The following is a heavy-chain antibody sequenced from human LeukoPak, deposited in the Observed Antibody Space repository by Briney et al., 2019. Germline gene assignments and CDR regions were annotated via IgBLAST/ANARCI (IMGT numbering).Heavy chain of an antibody. D-gene: IGHD6-19*01. J-gene: IGHJ4*02. Sequence: GGSLRLSCAASGFTFSSYWMSWVRQAPGKGLEWVANIKQDGSEKYYVDSVKGRFTISRDNAKNSLYLQMNSLRAEDTAVYYYARGRRQWPPFFDYWGQGTLVTVSS. CDR1: GFTFSSYW. V-gene: IGHV3-7*03. CDR3: ARGRRQWPPFFDY. CDR2: IKQDGSEK.